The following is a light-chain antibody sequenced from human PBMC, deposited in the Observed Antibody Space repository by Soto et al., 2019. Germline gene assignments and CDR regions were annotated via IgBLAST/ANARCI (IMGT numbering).Light chain of an antibody. CDR1: SSDVGGYNY. Sequence: QSALTQPRSVSGSLGQSVTISCTGTSSDVGGYNYVSWYQHHPGEAPKLMIYDVSKRPSGVPDRFSGSKSGNTASLTISGLQAEDEADYYCCSYAGSYTWVFGGGTKVTVL. J-gene: IGLJ3*02. CDR3: CSYAGSYTWV. CDR2: DVS. V-gene: IGLV2-11*01.